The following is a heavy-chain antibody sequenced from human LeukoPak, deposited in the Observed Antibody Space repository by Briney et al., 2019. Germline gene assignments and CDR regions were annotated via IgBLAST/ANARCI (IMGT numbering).Heavy chain of an antibody. Sequence: GGSLRLSCAASGFTFSSYSMNWVRQAPGKGLEWVSSISSSSSYIYYADSVKGRFTISRDNAKNSLYLQMNSLRAEDTAVYYCATKGITMVRGAVDDYWGQGTLVTVSS. CDR2: ISSSSSYI. V-gene: IGHV3-21*01. D-gene: IGHD3-10*01. CDR3: ATKGITMVRGAVDDY. J-gene: IGHJ4*02. CDR1: GFTFSSYS.